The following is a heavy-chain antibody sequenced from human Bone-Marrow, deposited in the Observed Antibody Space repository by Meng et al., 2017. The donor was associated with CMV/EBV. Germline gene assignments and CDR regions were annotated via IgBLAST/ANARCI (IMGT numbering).Heavy chain of an antibody. CDR3: AKYCSSTSCQGSGMAV. CDR2: IYHSGST. V-gene: IGHV4-4*02. J-gene: IGHJ6*02. Sequence: SETLSLTCAVSGGSISSSNWWSWVRQPPGKGLEWIGEIYHSGSTNYNPSLKSRVTISVDKSKNQFSLKLSSVTAADTAVYYCAKYCSSTSCQGSGMAVWGQGPTVTCSS. CDR1: GGSISSSNW. D-gene: IGHD2-2*01.